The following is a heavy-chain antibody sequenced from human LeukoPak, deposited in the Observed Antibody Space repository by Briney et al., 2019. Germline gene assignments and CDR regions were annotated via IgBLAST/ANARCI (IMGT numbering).Heavy chain of an antibody. J-gene: IGHJ4*02. CDR1: GGYISSYY. D-gene: IGHD3-22*01. Sequence: PSETLSLTCTVTGGYISSYYWSWIRQPPGKGLEWIGYIYYSGSTNYNPSLKSRVTISVDTSKNQFSLKLSSVTAADTAVYYCVTYYYDSSGYKTDYWGQGTLVTVSS. CDR3: VTYYYDSSGYKTDY. V-gene: IGHV4-59*01. CDR2: IYYSGST.